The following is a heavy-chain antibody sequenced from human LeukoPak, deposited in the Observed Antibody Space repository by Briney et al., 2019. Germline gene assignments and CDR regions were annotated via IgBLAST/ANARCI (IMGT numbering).Heavy chain of an antibody. V-gene: IGHV3-48*01. J-gene: IGHJ4*02. CDR3: AKLGGTYYDFWSGYYPFDY. CDR2: INSRSSTI. Sequence: GGSLRLSCAASGFTFSTHDVNWVRQAPGKGLEWVSFINSRSSTIYYADSVKGRFTISRDNSKNTLYLQMNSLRAEDTAVYYCAKLGGTYYDFWSGYYPFDYWGQGTLVTVSS. CDR1: GFTFSTHD. D-gene: IGHD3-3*01.